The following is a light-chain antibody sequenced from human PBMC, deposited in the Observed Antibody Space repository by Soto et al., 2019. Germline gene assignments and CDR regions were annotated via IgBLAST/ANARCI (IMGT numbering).Light chain of an antibody. V-gene: IGKV3-11*01. Sequence: EIVLTQSPATLSLSPGERATLSCRASRVVAGNLDWYQQKPGQAPKLLIYDASNRASGIPARFSGSGSGTDFTLTISSLEPEDLAVYYCHQRSNWPPLTFGGGTKVEIK. CDR3: HQRSNWPPLT. J-gene: IGKJ4*01. CDR2: DAS. CDR1: RVVAGN.